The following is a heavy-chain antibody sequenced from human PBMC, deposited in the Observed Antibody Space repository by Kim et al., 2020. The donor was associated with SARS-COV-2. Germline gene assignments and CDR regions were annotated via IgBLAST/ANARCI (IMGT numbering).Heavy chain of an antibody. D-gene: IGHD4-4*01. V-gene: IGHV4-39*01. Sequence: SETLSLTCTVSGGSISSSSYYWGWIRQPPGKGLEWIGSIYYSGSTYYNPSLKSRVTISVDTSKNQFSLKLSSVTAADTAVYYCASLQGNWFDPWGQGTLVTVSS. CDR3: ASLQGNWFDP. J-gene: IGHJ5*02. CDR1: GGSISSSSYY. CDR2: IYYSGST.